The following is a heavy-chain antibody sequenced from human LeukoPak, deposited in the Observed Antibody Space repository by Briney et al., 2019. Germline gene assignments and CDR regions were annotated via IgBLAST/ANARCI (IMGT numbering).Heavy chain of an antibody. CDR3: ARGIGGPAGKGYYFDH. V-gene: IGHV3-33*01. Sequence: GGSLRLSCAASGFTFSSHGMQWVRQAPGKGLEWVAVIWYDGSNKYHTDSVKGRFTISRDNSKNTLYLQMNSLRAEDTAVYYCARGIGGPAGKGYYFDHWGQGTLVTVSS. CDR1: GFTFSSHG. CDR2: IWYDGSNK. J-gene: IGHJ4*02. D-gene: IGHD2-2*01.